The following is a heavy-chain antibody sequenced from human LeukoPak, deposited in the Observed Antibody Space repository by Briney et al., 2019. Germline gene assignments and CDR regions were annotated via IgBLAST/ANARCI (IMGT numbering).Heavy chain of an antibody. Sequence: GGSLRLSCAASGFTFDDYAMYWVRQAPGKGLEWVSSISWNSGNIGYADSVKGRFTISRDNTKNSLYLQMNSLRAEDTALYYCAKGRSGSSVDYWGQGTLVTVSS. CDR1: GFTFDDYA. V-gene: IGHV3-9*01. D-gene: IGHD3-10*01. J-gene: IGHJ4*02. CDR3: AKGRSGSSVDY. CDR2: ISWNSGNI.